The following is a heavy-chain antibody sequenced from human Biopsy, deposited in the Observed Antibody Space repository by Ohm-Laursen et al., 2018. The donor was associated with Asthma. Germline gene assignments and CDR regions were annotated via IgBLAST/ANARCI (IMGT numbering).Heavy chain of an antibody. J-gene: IGHJ6*02. CDR2: IWYDGSNK. V-gene: IGHV3-33*01. D-gene: IGHD2-2*01. CDR3: ARGGLGYCSSTSCYQNYYYGMDV. CDR1: GFTFSSYG. Sequence: SLRLSCAASGFTFSSYGMHWVRQAPGKGLEWVAVIWYDGSNKYYADSVKGRFTISRDNSKSTLYLQMNSLRAEGTAVYYCARGGLGYCSSTSCYQNYYYGMDVWGQGTTVTVSS.